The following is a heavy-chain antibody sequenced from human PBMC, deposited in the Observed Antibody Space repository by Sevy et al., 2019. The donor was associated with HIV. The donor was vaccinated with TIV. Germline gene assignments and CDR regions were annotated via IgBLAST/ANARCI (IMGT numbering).Heavy chain of an antibody. D-gene: IGHD1-26*01. CDR3: ARADRGSYGAFDI. Sequence: ASVKVSCKASGYTFTGYYMHWVRQAPGQGLEWMGWINPNSGGTNYAQKFQGSVTMTRDTSISTAYMELSRLRSDDTAVYYCARADRGSYGAFDIWGQGTMVTVSS. CDR2: INPNSGGT. J-gene: IGHJ3*02. V-gene: IGHV1-2*02. CDR1: GYTFTGYY.